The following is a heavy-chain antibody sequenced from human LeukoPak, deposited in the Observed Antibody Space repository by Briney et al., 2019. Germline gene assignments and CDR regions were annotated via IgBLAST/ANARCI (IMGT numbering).Heavy chain of an antibody. CDR3: AKRDSSGSNYFAY. Sequence: SGGSRRLSCAASGFTFAGCAMSWVRQAPGKGLEWVSTFGRSGAGTFYADSVKGRFTISRDNSKNTLYLQMNSLRAEDTAVYYCAKRDSSGSNYFAYWGQGALVTVSS. CDR2: FGRSGAGT. CDR1: GFTFAGCA. V-gene: IGHV3-23*01. J-gene: IGHJ4*02. D-gene: IGHD6-19*01.